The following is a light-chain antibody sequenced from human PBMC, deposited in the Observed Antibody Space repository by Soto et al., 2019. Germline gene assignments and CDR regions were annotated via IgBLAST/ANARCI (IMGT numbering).Light chain of an antibody. V-gene: IGKV3-15*01. J-gene: IGKJ1*01. Sequence: EIVMTQSPATLSVSPGERATLSCRASQSVCSNLAWYQQKPGQAPRVLIYAASTRATGIPDRFSGSGSGTEFTLTISSLHSEDFGVYYCQQYDNWWTFGQGTKVDIK. CDR2: AAS. CDR1: QSVCSN. CDR3: QQYDNWWT.